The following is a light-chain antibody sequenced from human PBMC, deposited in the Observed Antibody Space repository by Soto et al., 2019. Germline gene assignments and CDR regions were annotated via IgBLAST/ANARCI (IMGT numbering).Light chain of an antibody. J-gene: IGLJ3*02. CDR3: SSYTSTSTPWV. CDR2: EVS. V-gene: IGLV2-14*01. CDR1: SSDVGAYKF. Sequence: QSALTQPASVSGSPGQSITIFCSGTSSDVGAYKFVSWYRHHPGKAPQVMIYEVSIRPSGVSNRFSGSKSGNTASLTISGLQPEDEGDYYCSSYTSTSTPWVFGGGTKLTVL.